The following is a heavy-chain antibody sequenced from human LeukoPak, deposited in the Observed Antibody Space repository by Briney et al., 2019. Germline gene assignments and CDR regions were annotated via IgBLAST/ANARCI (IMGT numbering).Heavy chain of an antibody. V-gene: IGHV3-15*01. CDR3: TVRSSI. J-gene: IGHJ4*02. CDR1: GITFRNYW. Sequence: PGGSLRLSCVASGITFRNYWMSWIRQAPGKGLEWVARIKSKDDGETIDYNTPVKGRFTIPRDDSKNTLYLEMNSLKNEDTAMYYCTVRSSIWSQGTLVTVSS. CDR2: IKSKDDGETI. D-gene: IGHD6-13*01.